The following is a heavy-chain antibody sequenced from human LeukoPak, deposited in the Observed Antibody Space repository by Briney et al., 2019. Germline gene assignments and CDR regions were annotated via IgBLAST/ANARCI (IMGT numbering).Heavy chain of an antibody. CDR1: GYTFTSYD. CDR3: ARWMATISNFDY. Sequence: ASVKVSCKASGYTFTSYDINWVQQATGQGLEWMGWMNPNSGNTGYAQKFQGRVTITRNISISTAYMELSGLRSEDTAVYYCARWMATISNFDYWGQGTLVTVSS. CDR2: MNPNSGNT. V-gene: IGHV1-8*03. D-gene: IGHD5-24*01. J-gene: IGHJ4*02.